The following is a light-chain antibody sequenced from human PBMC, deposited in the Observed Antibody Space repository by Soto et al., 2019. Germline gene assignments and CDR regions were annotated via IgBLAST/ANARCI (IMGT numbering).Light chain of an antibody. Sequence: QSVLTQPPSASGSPGQSVTISCTGTSSDVGGYDYVSWFQQHPGKAPKLMIYEVSKRPSGVPDRVSGSKSGNTASLTVSGLQADDEADYYCSAYAGSNNVVFGGGTKLTVL. CDR2: EVS. CDR1: SSDVGGYDY. V-gene: IGLV2-8*01. J-gene: IGLJ2*01. CDR3: SAYAGSNNVV.